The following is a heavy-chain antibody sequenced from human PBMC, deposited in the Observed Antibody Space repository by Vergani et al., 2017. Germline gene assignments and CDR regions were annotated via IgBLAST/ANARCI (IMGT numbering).Heavy chain of an antibody. CDR1: GGSISSYY. CDR3: ARYSGDYVNWFDP. V-gene: IGHV4-59*01. J-gene: IGHJ5*02. CDR2: IYYSGST. D-gene: IGHD4-17*01. Sequence: QLQLQESGSGLVKPSQTLSLTCAVSGGSISSYYWSWIRQPPGKGLEWIGYIYYSGSTNYNPSLKSRVTISVDTSKNQFSLKLSSVTAADTAVYYCARYSGDYVNWFDPWGQGTLVTVSS.